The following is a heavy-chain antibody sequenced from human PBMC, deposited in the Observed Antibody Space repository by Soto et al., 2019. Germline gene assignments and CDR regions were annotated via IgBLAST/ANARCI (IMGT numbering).Heavy chain of an antibody. CDR2: ISGSGGST. V-gene: IGHV3-23*01. Sequence: GGSLRLSCAASGFTFSSYAMSWVRQAPGKGLEWVSAISGSGGSTYYADSVKGRFTISRDNSKNTLYLQMNSLRAEDTAVYYCAKDWDCSGGSCYGYFRHWGQGTLVTVSS. CDR1: GFTFSSYA. CDR3: AKDWDCSGGSCYGYFRH. D-gene: IGHD2-15*01. J-gene: IGHJ1*01.